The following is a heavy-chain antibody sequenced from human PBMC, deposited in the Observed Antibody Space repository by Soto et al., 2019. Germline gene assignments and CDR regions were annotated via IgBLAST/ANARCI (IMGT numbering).Heavy chain of an antibody. V-gene: IGHV3-21*01. CDR1: GFTFSSYS. J-gene: IGHJ6*03. Sequence: GGSLRLSCAASGFTFSSYSMNWVRQAPGKGLEWVSSISSSSSYIYYADSVKGRFTISRDNAKNSLYLQMNSLRAEDTAVYYCARVHDFWSGYRYYYYYMDVWGKGTTVTVSS. D-gene: IGHD3-3*01. CDR3: ARVHDFWSGYRYYYYYMDV. CDR2: ISSSSSYI.